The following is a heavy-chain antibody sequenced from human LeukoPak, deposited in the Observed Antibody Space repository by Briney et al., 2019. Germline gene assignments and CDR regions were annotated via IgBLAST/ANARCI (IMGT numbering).Heavy chain of an antibody. V-gene: IGHV1-2*02. D-gene: IGHD2-15*01. J-gene: IGHJ6*02. CDR2: INPNSGGT. CDR1: GYTFTGYY. CDR3: ARDGGGVVVVAATPYYYYGMDV. Sequence: GASVKVSCTASGYTFTGYYMHWVRQAPGQGLEWMGWINPNSGGTNYAQKFQGRVTMTRDTSISTAYMELSRLRSDDTAVYYCARDGGGVVVVAATPYYYYGMDVWGQGTTVTVSS.